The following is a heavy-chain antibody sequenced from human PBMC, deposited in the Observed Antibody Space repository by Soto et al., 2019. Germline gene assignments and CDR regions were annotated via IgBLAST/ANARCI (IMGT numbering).Heavy chain of an antibody. Sequence: GESLKISCAASGFTFSSYGMHWVRQAPGKGLEWVAVIWYDGSNKYYADSVKGRFTISRENSKNTLYLQMNSLRAEDTAVYYCAREVGWYSSSSRRRSYYFDYWGQGTLVTVSS. CDR1: GFTFSSYG. D-gene: IGHD6-6*01. CDR3: AREVGWYSSSSRRRSYYFDY. J-gene: IGHJ4*02. CDR2: IWYDGSNK. V-gene: IGHV3-33*01.